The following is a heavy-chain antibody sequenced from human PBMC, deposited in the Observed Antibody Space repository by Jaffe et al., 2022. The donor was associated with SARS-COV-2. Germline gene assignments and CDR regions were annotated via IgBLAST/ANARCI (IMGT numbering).Heavy chain of an antibody. Sequence: EVQLLESGGGLVQPGGSLRLSCAASGFTFSSFAMSWVRQAPGKGLEWVSAISGSGGSTYYADSVKGRFTISRDNSKNTLSLQMNSLRAEDTAVYHCAKSDAWGIAAAGRVDVWGQGTTVTVSS. J-gene: IGHJ6*02. CDR3: AKSDAWGIAAAGRVDV. D-gene: IGHD6-13*01. CDR1: GFTFSSFA. V-gene: IGHV3-23*01. CDR2: ISGSGGST.